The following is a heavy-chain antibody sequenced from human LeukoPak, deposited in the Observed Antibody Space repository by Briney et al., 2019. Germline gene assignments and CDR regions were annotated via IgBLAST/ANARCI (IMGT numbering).Heavy chain of an antibody. D-gene: IGHD2-21*02. J-gene: IGHJ6*02. CDR3: ARYCAGNCYEGMDV. CDR1: GFTPSGYE. CDR2: ISRSGTAT. V-gene: IGHV3-48*03. Sequence: PGGSLRLSCAASGFTPSGYEMNWVRQAPGKGLEWISYISRSGTATLYADSVKGRCTISRDNAKNSLYLLMNSLEAEDTAVYYCARYCAGNCYEGMDVWGHGTMVTVS.